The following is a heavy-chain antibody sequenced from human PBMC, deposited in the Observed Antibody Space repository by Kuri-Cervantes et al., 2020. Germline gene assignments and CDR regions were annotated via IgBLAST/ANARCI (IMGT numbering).Heavy chain of an antibody. Sequence: LSLTCAASGFTFSSYAMHWVRQAPGKGLEWVAVISYDGSNKYYADSVKGRFTISRDNSKNTLFLQINSLRPEDTAVYYCARVYGDYGGGFDNWGQGIVVTVSS. V-gene: IGHV3-30-3*01. CDR2: ISYDGSNK. CDR3: ARVYGDYGGGFDN. CDR1: GFTFSSYA. D-gene: IGHD4-17*01. J-gene: IGHJ4*02.